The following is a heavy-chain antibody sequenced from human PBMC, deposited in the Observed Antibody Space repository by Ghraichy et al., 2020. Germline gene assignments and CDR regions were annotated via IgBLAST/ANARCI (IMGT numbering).Heavy chain of an antibody. CDR3: AIEYCSSTSCYRDRYYYYYYGMDV. D-gene: IGHD2-2*02. J-gene: IGHJ6*02. Sequence: GESLNISCAASGFTFSSYGMHWVRQAPGKGLEWVAVIWYDGSNKYYADFVKGRFTISRDNSKNTLYLQMNSLRAEDTAVYYCAIEYCSSTSCYRDRYYYYYYGMDVWGQGTTVTVSS. CDR1: GFTFSSYG. V-gene: IGHV3-33*01. CDR2: IWYDGSNK.